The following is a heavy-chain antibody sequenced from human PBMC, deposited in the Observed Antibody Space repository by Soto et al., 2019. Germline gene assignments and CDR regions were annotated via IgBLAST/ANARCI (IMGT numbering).Heavy chain of an antibody. V-gene: IGHV4-31*03. Sequence: QVQLQESGPGLVKPSQTLSLTCTVSGASINSGGYYWSWIRQLPGKGLEWIGYVYYSGSTYYNPSLKSRVTISVDTSKNQFSLKLSSVTAADTAVYYCARAEYGSGSYYNNWFDPWGQGTLVTVSS. CDR2: VYYSGST. D-gene: IGHD3-10*01. CDR1: GASINSGGYY. J-gene: IGHJ5*02. CDR3: ARAEYGSGSYYNNWFDP.